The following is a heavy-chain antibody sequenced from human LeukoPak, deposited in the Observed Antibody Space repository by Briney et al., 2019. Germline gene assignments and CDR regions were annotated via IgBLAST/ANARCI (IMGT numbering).Heavy chain of an antibody. CDR1: GGSISSGGYY. Sequence: PSETLSLTCTVSGGSISSGGYYWSWIRQPPGKGLEWIGYIYYSGSTNYNPSLKSRVTISVDTSKNQFSLKLSSVTAADTAVYYCARDCTNAGSGMDVWGQGTTVTASS. V-gene: IGHV4-61*08. CDR3: ARDCTNAGSGMDV. CDR2: IYYSGST. D-gene: IGHD2-8*01. J-gene: IGHJ6*02.